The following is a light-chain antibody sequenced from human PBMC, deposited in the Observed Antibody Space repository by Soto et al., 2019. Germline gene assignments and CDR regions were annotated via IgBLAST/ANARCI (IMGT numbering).Light chain of an antibody. CDR3: HQYNSLYT. V-gene: IGKV1-5*03. CDR1: QSISSW. Sequence: DIQMTQSPSTLSASVGDRVTITCRASQSISSWLAWYQQKPGKAPKLLIYKASSLESGVPSRFSGSGSGTEFTLTISSLQPDDFATYYCHQYNSLYTCGQGTKLEIK. J-gene: IGKJ2*01. CDR2: KAS.